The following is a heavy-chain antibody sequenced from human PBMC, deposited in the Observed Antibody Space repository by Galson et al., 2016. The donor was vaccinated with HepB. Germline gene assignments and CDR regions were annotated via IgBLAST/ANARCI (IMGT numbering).Heavy chain of an antibody. CDR2: IYSGGST. J-gene: IGHJ6*03. V-gene: IGHV3-53*01. CDR1: GFTVSSNY. CDR3: ARADYYYYYMDV. Sequence: SLRLSCAASGFTVSSNYMSWVRQAPGKGLEWVSVIYSGGSTYDADSVKGRFTISRDNSKNTLYLQMNSLKAEDTAVYYRARADYYYYYMDVWGKGTTVTVSS.